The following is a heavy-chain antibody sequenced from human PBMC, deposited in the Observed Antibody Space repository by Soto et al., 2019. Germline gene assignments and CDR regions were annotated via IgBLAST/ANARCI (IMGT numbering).Heavy chain of an antibody. V-gene: IGHV1-69*13. CDR1: GGTFSSYA. CDR3: APPGSGSYYLPNNWFGP. D-gene: IGHD3-10*01. CDR2: IIPIFGTA. Sequence: GASVKVSCKASGGTFSSYAISWVRQAPGQGLEWMGGIIPIFGTANYAQKFQGRVTITADESTSTAYMELSSLRSEDTAVYYCAPPGSGSYYLPNNWFGPWGRVTLVTVSS. J-gene: IGHJ5*02.